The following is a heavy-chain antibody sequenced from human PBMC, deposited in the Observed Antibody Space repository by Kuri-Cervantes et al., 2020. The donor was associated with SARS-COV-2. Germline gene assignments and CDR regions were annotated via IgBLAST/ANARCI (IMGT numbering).Heavy chain of an antibody. CDR2: IWYDGSNK. Sequence: GESLKISCAASGFTFSSYGMHWVRQAPGKGLEWVAVIWYDGSNKYYADSVKGRFTISRDNSKNTLYLQMNSLRAEDTAVYYCAREASSGPPFYYGMDVWGQGTTVTVSS. CDR1: GFTFSSYG. CDR3: AREASSGPPFYYGMDV. J-gene: IGHJ6*02. V-gene: IGHV3-33*01. D-gene: IGHD3-3*01.